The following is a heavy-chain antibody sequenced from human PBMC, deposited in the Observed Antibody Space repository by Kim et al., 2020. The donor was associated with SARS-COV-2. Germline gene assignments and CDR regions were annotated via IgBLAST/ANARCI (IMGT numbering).Heavy chain of an antibody. D-gene: IGHD6-13*01. Sequence: SETLSLTCAVYGGSFSGYYWSWIRQPPGKGLEWIGEINHSGSTNYNPSLKSRVTISVDTSKNQFSLKLSSVTAADTAVYYCARTGYSSSWYWVKGDFDYWGQGTLVTVSS. CDR3: ARTGYSSSWYWVKGDFDY. CDR2: INHSGST. J-gene: IGHJ4*02. CDR1: GGSFSGYY. V-gene: IGHV4-34*01.